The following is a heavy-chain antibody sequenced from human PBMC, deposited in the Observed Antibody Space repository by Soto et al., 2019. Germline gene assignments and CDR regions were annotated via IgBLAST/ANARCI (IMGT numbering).Heavy chain of an antibody. D-gene: IGHD6-13*01. CDR3: ARSTSSWYDASDI. V-gene: IGHV1-46*01. CDR1: GYTFTSYY. J-gene: IGHJ3*02. CDR2: INPNGGNT. Sequence: ASVKVSCKASGYTFTSYYMHWVRQAPGQGLEWMGIINPNGGNTSYAQKFQGRVTMTRNTSTSTAYMELSSLRSEDTAVYYCARSTSSWYDASDIWGQETMVTVSS.